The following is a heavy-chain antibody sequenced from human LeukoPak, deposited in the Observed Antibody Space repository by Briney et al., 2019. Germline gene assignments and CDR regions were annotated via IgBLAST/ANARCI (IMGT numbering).Heavy chain of an antibody. Sequence: ASVKVSCKASGYTFTSYGISWVRQAPGQGPEWMGWISAYNGNTNYAQKLQGRVTMTTDTSTSTAYMELRSLRSDDTAVYYCASLTRIAVAGTYTYYFDYWGQGTLVTVSS. CDR2: ISAYNGNT. D-gene: IGHD6-19*01. V-gene: IGHV1-18*01. J-gene: IGHJ4*02. CDR3: ASLTRIAVAGTYTYYFDY. CDR1: GYTFTSYG.